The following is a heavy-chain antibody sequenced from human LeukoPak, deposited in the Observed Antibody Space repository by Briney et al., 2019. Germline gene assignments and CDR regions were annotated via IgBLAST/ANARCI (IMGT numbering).Heavy chain of an antibody. Sequence: AGGSLRLSCAASGFTFSSYAMSWVRQAPGKGLEWVSAISGSGGSTYYADSVKGRFTISRDNSKNTLYLQMNSLRAEDTAIYYCAKTGSIVVDPYFDYWGQGTLVTVSS. D-gene: IGHD3-22*01. J-gene: IGHJ4*02. V-gene: IGHV3-23*01. CDR1: GFTFSSYA. CDR3: AKTGSIVVDPYFDY. CDR2: ISGSGGST.